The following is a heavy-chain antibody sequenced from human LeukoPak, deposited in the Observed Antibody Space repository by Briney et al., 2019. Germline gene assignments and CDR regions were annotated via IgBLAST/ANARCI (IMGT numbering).Heavy chain of an antibody. V-gene: IGHV3-30*18. CDR3: AKGLAVAGHFDY. D-gene: IGHD6-19*01. Sequence: GGSLRLSCAASGFTFNNYGMHWVRQVPGKGLEWVSIMSFDGSNKYYIDSVKGRFTISRDKSKNTLYLQMNSLRAEDTAVYYCAKGLAVAGHFDYWGQGTLVTVSS. CDR1: GFTFNNYG. CDR2: MSFDGSNK. J-gene: IGHJ4*02.